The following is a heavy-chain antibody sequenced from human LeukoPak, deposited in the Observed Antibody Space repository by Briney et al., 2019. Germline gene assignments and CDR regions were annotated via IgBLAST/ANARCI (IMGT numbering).Heavy chain of an antibody. CDR1: GFTFSIYD. Sequence: PGGSLRLSCAASGFTFSIYDMTWVRQAPGKGLEWVSVISGSGDSTYYADSVKGRFTISRDNSKNTLYLQMNSLRADDTAVYYCAKGNWNDDWGQGTLVIASS. J-gene: IGHJ5*02. CDR2: ISGSGDST. CDR3: AKGNWNDD. V-gene: IGHV3-23*01.